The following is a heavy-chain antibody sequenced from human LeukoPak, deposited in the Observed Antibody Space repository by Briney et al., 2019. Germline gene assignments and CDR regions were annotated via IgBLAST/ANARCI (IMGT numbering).Heavy chain of an antibody. V-gene: IGHV4-39*01. J-gene: IGHJ4*02. Sequence: SETLSLTCTVSGDSISSSSYYWGWIRQPPGKGLEWIGNIYYSGSTYYNPSLRSRLTISLDTFKNQFSLTLSSVTAADTAVYYCARLQYYYDSNGYYSLYYFDYWGQGTVVTVSS. CDR1: GDSISSSSYY. D-gene: IGHD3-22*01. CDR2: IYYSGST. CDR3: ARLQYYYDSNGYYSLYYFDY.